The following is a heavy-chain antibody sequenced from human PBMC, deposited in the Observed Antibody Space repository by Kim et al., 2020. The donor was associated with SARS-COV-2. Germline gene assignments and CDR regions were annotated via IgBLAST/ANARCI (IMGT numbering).Heavy chain of an antibody. CDR3: ARDRFGGYYDSSGYYMGDY. Sequence: ASVKVSCKASGYTFTSYYMHWVRQAPGQGLEWMGIINPSGGSTSYAQKFQGRVTMTRDTSTSTVYMELSSLRSEDTAVYYCARDRFGGYYDSSGYYMGDYWGQGTLVTVSS. D-gene: IGHD3-22*01. CDR2: INPSGGST. J-gene: IGHJ4*02. CDR1: GYTFTSYY. V-gene: IGHV1-46*01.